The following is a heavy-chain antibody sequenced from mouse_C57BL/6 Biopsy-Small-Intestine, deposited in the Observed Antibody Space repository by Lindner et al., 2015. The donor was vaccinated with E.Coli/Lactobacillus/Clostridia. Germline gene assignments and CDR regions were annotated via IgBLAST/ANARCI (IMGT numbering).Heavy chain of an antibody. J-gene: IGHJ1*01. V-gene: IGHV1S126*01. D-gene: IGHD1-2*01. CDR1: GGSFSNYD. CDR3: ARGLDGYSSWYFDL. Sequence: SVKVSCKVSGGSFSNYDINWLRQAPGQGLEWMGGFIPMYNSDNYAQKFRDRVTFTADTSTNTVYMELSRLRSEDTAVYYCARGLDGYSSWYFDLWGRGTLVTVSS. CDR2: FIPMYNSD.